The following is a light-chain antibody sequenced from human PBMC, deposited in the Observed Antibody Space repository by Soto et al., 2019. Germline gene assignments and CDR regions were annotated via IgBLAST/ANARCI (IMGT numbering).Light chain of an antibody. CDR1: SSDVGGHKY. V-gene: IGLV2-14*01. Sequence: QSALTQPASVSGSPGQSITISCTGTSSDVGGHKYVSWYQQHPGKAPKLMIYDLNYRPSGVSDRFSGSKSGNTAFLTISGLQAEDEADYYCTSFASTTTHAVFGGGTQLTVL. CDR2: DLN. CDR3: TSFASTTTHAV. J-gene: IGLJ2*01.